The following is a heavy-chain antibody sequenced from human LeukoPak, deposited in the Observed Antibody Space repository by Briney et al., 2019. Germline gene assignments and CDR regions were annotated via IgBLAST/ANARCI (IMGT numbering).Heavy chain of an antibody. V-gene: IGHV4-34*01. CDR2: INHSGST. J-gene: IGHJ6*03. D-gene: IGHD2-8*02. CDR3: ARVGTGGYYYYYMDV. CDR1: GGSFSGYY. Sequence: SETLSLTCAVYGGSFSGYYWSWIRQPPGKGLEWIGEINHSGSTNYNPSLKSRVTISVDTSKNQFSLKLSSVTAADTALYYCARVGTGGYYYYYMDVWGKGTTVTVSS.